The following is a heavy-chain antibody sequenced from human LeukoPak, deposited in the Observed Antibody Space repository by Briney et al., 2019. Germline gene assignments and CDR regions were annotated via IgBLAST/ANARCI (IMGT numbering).Heavy chain of an antibody. J-gene: IGHJ3*02. CDR1: GFTFSSYE. V-gene: IGHV3-48*03. D-gene: IGHD6-19*01. CDR2: ISSIGSTI. CDR3: ARGFGVAVAGRAFDI. Sequence: GGSLRLSCAASGFTFSSYEMNWVRQAPGKGLEWVSYISSIGSTIYYADSVKGRFTISRDNAKNSLYLQMNSLRAEDTAVYYCARGFGVAVAGRAFDIWGQGTMVTVSS.